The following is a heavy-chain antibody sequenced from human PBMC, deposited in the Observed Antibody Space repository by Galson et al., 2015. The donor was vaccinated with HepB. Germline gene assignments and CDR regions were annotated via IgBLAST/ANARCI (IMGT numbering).Heavy chain of an antibody. J-gene: IGHJ3*02. CDR2: IISILDIV. D-gene: IGHD3-16*01. CDR1: GGTFSTYT. V-gene: IGHV1-69*02. CDR3: ARGFWGRTYDAFDS. Sequence: SVKVSCKASGGTFSTYTISWVRQAPGQGLEWIGRIISILDIVNYAQKFQGRVTITADKSTSTAYMDLSSLRSEDTAVCYCARGFWGRTYDAFDSWGQGTMVTVSS.